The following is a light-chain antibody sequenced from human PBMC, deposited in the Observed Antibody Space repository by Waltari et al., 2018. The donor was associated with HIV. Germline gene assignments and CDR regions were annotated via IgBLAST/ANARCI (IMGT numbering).Light chain of an antibody. J-gene: IGLJ3*02. CDR2: KDT. Sequence: SYELTQPPSVSVSPGQTARITCSGDALPKQYAYWYHQKPGQAPVLVIYKDTERPSGIPEGFSGSSSGTTVTLTISGVQAEDEADYYCQSADSSGTWVFCGGTKLTVL. CDR3: QSADSSGTWV. V-gene: IGLV3-25*03. CDR1: ALPKQY.